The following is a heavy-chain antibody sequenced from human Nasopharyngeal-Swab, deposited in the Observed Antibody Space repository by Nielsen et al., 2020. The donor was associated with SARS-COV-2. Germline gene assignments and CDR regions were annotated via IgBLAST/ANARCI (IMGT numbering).Heavy chain of an antibody. J-gene: IGHJ4*02. V-gene: IGHV3-74*01. D-gene: IGHD4-23*01. Sequence: GESLKISCAASGFSFSTFWMHWVRQVPGEGLVWVSRINTDGRRTNYGESVKGRFTISRDNVKNMLYLQMNNLRPEDTAVYYCARDLGGFGGYWGQGTLATVSS. CDR1: GFSFSTFW. CDR3: ARDLGGFGGY. CDR2: INTDGRRT.